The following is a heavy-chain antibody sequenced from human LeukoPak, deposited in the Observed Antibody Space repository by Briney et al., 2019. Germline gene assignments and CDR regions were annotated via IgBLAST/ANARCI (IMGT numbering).Heavy chain of an antibody. V-gene: IGHV1-2*02. CDR1: GYTFTGYY. Sequence: ASVKVSCKASGYTFTGYYMHWVRQAPGQGLEWMGWINPNSGGTNYAQKFQGRVTMTRDTSISTAYMELSRLRSDDTAVYYCARDLPTRYYYDSSGYAPIDDWGQGTLVTVSS. CDR3: ARDLPTRYYYDSSGYAPIDD. CDR2: INPNSGGT. J-gene: IGHJ4*02. D-gene: IGHD3-22*01.